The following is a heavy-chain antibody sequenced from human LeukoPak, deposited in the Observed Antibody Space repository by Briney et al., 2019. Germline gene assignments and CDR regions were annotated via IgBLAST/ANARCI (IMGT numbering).Heavy chain of an antibody. CDR3: ARALRYFDWLFTNYYYYMDV. D-gene: IGHD3-9*01. CDR1: GFNFDDYA. CDR2: ISSRGSTI. Sequence: GGSLRLYCAASGFNFDDYAMYGDRQVKGNWQEGVSYISSRGSTIYYADSVKGRFTISRDNAKNSLYLQMNSLRAEDTAVYYCARALRYFDWLFTNYYYYMDVWGKGTTVTVSS. J-gene: IGHJ6*03. V-gene: IGHV3-48*03.